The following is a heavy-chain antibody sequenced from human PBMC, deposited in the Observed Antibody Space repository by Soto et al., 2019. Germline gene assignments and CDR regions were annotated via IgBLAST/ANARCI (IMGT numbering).Heavy chain of an antibody. J-gene: IGHJ5*02. CDR3: ARDRILGYYYDSSGPRGGWFDP. V-gene: IGHV4-31*03. CDR1: GGSISSGGYY. CDR2: IYYSGST. Sequence: QVQLQESGPGLVKPSQTLSLTCTVSGGSISSGGYYWSWIRQHPGKGLEWIGYIYYSGSTYYNPSLKSRVTISVDTSKNPFSLKLSSVTAADTAVYYCARDRILGYYYDSSGPRGGWFDPWGQGTLVTVSS. D-gene: IGHD3-22*01.